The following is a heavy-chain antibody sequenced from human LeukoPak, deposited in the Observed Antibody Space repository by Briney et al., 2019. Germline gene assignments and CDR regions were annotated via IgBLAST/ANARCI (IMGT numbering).Heavy chain of an antibody. J-gene: IGHJ2*01. CDR3: ARDHEEGTAIDL. D-gene: IGHD5-18*01. Sequence: SETLSLTCTVSDYSISSGYYWGWIRQPPGKGLEWIGSIYHSGSTYYNPSLKSRVTISVDTSKNQFSLKLSSVTAADTAVYYCARDHEEGTAIDLWGRGTLVTVSS. V-gene: IGHV4-38-2*02. CDR2: IYHSGST. CDR1: DYSISSGYY.